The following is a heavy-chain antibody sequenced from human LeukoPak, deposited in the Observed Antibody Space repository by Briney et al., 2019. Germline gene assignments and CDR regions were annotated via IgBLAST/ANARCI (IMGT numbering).Heavy chain of an antibody. CDR2: IYYSGST. Sequence: PSETLSLTCTVSGASVSGSAYYWGWIRQPPGKGLEWIGNIYYSGSTYYNPSLKSRVTILVDTSKNQFSLKLSSVTAADTAVYYCARDRHKLVDIVAGILDYWGQGTLVTVSS. CDR3: ARDRHKLVDIVAGILDY. CDR1: GASVSGSAYY. J-gene: IGHJ4*02. V-gene: IGHV4-39*07. D-gene: IGHD5-12*01.